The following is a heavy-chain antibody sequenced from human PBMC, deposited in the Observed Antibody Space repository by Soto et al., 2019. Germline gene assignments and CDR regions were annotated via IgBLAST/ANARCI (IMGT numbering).Heavy chain of an antibody. CDR3: ARSHLQWLAPYYYYGMDV. CDR2: INPSGGST. Sequence: GASVKVSCKASGCTFTSYYMHWVRHAPGQGLEWMGIINPSGGSTSYAQKFQGRVTMTRDTSTSTVYMELSSLRSEDTAVYYCARSHLQWLAPYYYYGMDVWGQGTTVTVSS. J-gene: IGHJ6*02. D-gene: IGHD6-19*01. V-gene: IGHV1-46*01. CDR1: GCTFTSYY.